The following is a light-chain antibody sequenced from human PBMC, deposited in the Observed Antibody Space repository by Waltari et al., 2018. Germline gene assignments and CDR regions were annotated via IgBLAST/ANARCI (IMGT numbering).Light chain of an antibody. V-gene: IGLV8-61*01. CDR3: VLYMGRGISV. J-gene: IGLJ3*02. CDR1: SGTVSTNDY. CDR2: NTH. Sequence: QTVVTQEPSISASPRGTGTLTCGLNSGTVSTNDYPTWYQQTPGQPPRTLIYNTHTRSSGVPDRFSGSICGNKAALTITGARAEDESDYYCVLYMGRGISVFGGGTKLTVL.